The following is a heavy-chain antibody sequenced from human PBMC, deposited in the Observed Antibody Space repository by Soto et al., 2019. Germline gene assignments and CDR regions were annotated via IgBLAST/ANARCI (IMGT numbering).Heavy chain of an antibody. D-gene: IGHD2-21*02. CDR1: GFTLSSYA. CDR3: ARCSRVCSGSPASYSYSGSDF. Sequence: DVQLLESGGNLVQPGGSLTLSCSASGFTLSSYAMSWVRQAPGKGLEWVSSISAGGDMTYNSDSVKGRFTISRDNANNAVFLQMHNLRIEDTALYYCARCSRVCSGSPASYSYSGSDFWGQGATVTVS. J-gene: IGHJ6*02. V-gene: IGHV3-23*01. CDR2: ISAGGDMT.